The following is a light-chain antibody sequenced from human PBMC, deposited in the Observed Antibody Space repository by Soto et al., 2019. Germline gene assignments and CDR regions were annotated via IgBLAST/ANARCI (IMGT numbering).Light chain of an antibody. CDR1: SSEIVSYNL. V-gene: IGLV2-23*02. J-gene: IGLJ1*01. CDR3: CSYAGSSTFV. Sequence: QSALTQPASVAGSPGQSVTISCTGNSSEIVSYNLVSLYQQHPGKAPKLMIYEVSKRPSGVSNRFSGSKSGNTASLTISGLQAEDEADYYCCSYAGSSTFVFGTGTKVTGL. CDR2: EVS.